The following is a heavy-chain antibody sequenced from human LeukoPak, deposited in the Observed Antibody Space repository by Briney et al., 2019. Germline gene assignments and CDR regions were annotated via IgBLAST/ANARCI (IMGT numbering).Heavy chain of an antibody. Sequence: GGSLRLSCAASGFTFSSYAMSWVRQAPGKGLEWVSAISGSGGSTYYADSVKGRFTISRDNSKNTLYLQMNSQRAEDTAVYYCAKAIDYGDYGPLDYWGQGTLVTVSS. V-gene: IGHV3-23*01. CDR1: GFTFSSYA. CDR3: AKAIDYGDYGPLDY. CDR2: ISGSGGST. J-gene: IGHJ4*02. D-gene: IGHD4-17*01.